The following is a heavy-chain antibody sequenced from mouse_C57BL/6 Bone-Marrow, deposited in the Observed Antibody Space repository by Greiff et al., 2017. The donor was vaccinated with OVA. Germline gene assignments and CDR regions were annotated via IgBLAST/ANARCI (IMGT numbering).Heavy chain of an antibody. Sequence: EVHLVESGGGLVKPGGSLKLSCAASGFTFSSYAMSWVRQTPEKRLEWVATISDGGSYTYYPDNVKGRCTISRDNAKNNLYLQMSHLKSEDTAMYYCARPWFAYWGQGTLVTVSA. CDR1: GFTFSSYA. CDR2: ISDGGSYT. J-gene: IGHJ3*01. V-gene: IGHV5-4*01. CDR3: ARPWFAY.